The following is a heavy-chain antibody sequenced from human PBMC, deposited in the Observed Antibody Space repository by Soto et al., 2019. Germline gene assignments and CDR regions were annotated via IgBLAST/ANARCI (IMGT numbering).Heavy chain of an antibody. CDR1: GDSVSSNSTA. J-gene: IGHJ4*02. CDR2: TYYRSKWHN. D-gene: IGHD6-13*01. Sequence: QVQLQQAGPGLVKPSQTLSLTCAISGDSVSSNSTAWNWIRQSPSRGLEWLGRTYYRSKWHNDLAVSVKSRITINPDTCKNQFSLQLNSVTNEDPAVYYCARGWEAYSSSLDYWGQGTLVTVSS. CDR3: ARGWEAYSSSLDY. V-gene: IGHV6-1*01.